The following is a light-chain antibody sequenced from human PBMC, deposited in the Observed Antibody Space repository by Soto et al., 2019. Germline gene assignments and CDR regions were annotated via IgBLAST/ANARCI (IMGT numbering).Light chain of an antibody. J-gene: IGKJ1*01. V-gene: IGKV3-15*01. Sequence: EIVMTQSPATLSVSPGERATLSCRASQSVSGNLAWYQQKPGQAPRLLIYGASTGATGIPARFSGSCSGTEFALHISSLQSEDFPDYCCQYYNKRPPTFGQGTKVEIK. CDR2: GAS. CDR1: QSVSGN. CDR3: QYYNKRPPT.